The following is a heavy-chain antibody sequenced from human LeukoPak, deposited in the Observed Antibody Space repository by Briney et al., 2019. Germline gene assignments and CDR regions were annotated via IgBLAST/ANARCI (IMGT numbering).Heavy chain of an antibody. J-gene: IGHJ4*02. CDR2: IYYSGST. V-gene: IGHV4-59*12. CDR3: ARADPHVYCIDY. Sequence: SETLSLTCTVSGGSISSYYWSWVRQPPGRGLEWIGYIYYSGSTNYNPSLKSRVTISVDKSKNQFSLKLSSVTAADTAVYYCARADPHVYCIDYWGQGTLVTVSS. CDR1: GGSISSYY. D-gene: IGHD2-15*01.